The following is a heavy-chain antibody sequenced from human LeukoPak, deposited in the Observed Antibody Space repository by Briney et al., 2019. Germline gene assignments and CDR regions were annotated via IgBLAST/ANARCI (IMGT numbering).Heavy chain of an antibody. V-gene: IGHV3-21*01. D-gene: IGHD2-15*01. CDR1: GFTFRSFS. Sequence: GGSLRLSCAASGFTFRSFSMNWVRQPPGKGLEWVSYISSSSIYMNYADSLKGRFTISRDNAKNLLYLQMNTLRAEDTAVYYCARVQCSGGRCNDAFDIWGQGTMVTVSS. CDR3: ARVQCSGGRCNDAFDI. CDR2: ISSSSIYM. J-gene: IGHJ3*02.